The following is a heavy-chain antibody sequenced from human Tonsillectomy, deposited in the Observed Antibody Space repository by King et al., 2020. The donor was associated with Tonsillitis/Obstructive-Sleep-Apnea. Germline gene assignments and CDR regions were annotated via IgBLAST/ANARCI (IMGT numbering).Heavy chain of an antibody. CDR1: GFTVSSYR. V-gene: IGHV3-48*02. CDR2: ISSSSSTI. CDR3: ARDPSDLESGAFDI. J-gene: IGHJ3*02. D-gene: IGHD3-3*01. Sequence: VQLVEYGGGLVQPGGSLRLSCAASGFTVSSYRMNWVRQAPGKGLEWVSYISSSSSTIYYADSVKGRFTISRDKAKNSLYLQMNSLRDEDTAVYYCARDPSDLESGAFDIWGQGTMVTVSS.